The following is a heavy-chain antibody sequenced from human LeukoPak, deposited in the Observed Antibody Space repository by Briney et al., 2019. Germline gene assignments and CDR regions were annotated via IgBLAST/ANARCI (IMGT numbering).Heavy chain of an antibody. V-gene: IGHV3-7*01. D-gene: IGHD3-16*01. J-gene: IGHJ4*02. Sequence: GGSLRLYCAGSRFTISDNRMSWVGQGQGKGREGVAHVRQDESDKYYVDSVRGRFTISRDNAQNSLYLQMNSLRADDTAVYYCARGGLRGTFDYWGQGTLVTVSS. CDR2: VRQDESDK. CDR3: ARGGLRGTFDY. CDR1: RFTISDNR.